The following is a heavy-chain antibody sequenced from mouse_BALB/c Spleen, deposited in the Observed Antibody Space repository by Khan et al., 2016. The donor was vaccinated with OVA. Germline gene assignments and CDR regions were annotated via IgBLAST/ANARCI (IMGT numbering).Heavy chain of an antibody. CDR2: ITSGGSYT. Sequence: EVELVESGGGLVKPGGSLRLSCEASGFTFSSYSMSWVRQTPEKRLEWVATITSGGSYTYYPDSLQGRFTISRDNATNTLYLQMSSLKSEDTAIYYCTRDRNYYGSSFYFDYWGQGTTLTVSS. CDR3: TRDRNYYGSSFYFDY. D-gene: IGHD1-1*01. CDR1: GFTFSSYS. V-gene: IGHV5-6-4*01. J-gene: IGHJ2*01.